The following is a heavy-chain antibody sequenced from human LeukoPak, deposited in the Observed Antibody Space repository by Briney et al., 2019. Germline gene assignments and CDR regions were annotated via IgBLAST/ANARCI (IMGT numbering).Heavy chain of an antibody. CDR2: VHTSRGT. CDR1: GASISGHY. D-gene: IGHD3-10*01. V-gene: IGHV4-4*07. Sequence: PSETLSLTCIVSGASISGHYWSWIRQPAGKEPEWIGRVHTSRGTNYNSSLKSRLTMSVDTSKNQFSLLLASVTAADTAVYYCAKGGESSLPFDYWGQGTLVTVSS. CDR3: AKGGESSLPFDY. J-gene: IGHJ4*02.